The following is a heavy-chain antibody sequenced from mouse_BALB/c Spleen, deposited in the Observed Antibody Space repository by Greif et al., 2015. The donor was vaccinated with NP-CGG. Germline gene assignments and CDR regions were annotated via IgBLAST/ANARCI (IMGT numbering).Heavy chain of an antibody. Sequence: QVQLQQSGAELVRPGSSVKISCKASGYAFSSYWMNWVKQRPGQGLEWIGQIYPGDGDTNYNGKFKGKATLTADKSSSTAYMQLSSLTSEDSAVYFCARGGNDYDMGYAMDYWGQGTSVTVSS. CDR2: IYPGDGDT. CDR3: ARGGNDYDMGYAMDY. CDR1: GYAFSSYW. V-gene: IGHV1-80*01. D-gene: IGHD2-4*01. J-gene: IGHJ4*01.